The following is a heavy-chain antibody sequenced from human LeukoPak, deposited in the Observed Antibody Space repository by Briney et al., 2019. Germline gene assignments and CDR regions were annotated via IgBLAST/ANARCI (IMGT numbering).Heavy chain of an antibody. V-gene: IGHV3-48*03. CDR2: ISSTGSTI. CDR1: GFTFSSYE. CDR3: ASDYYDRSQY. J-gene: IGHJ4*02. Sequence: GGSLRLSCAASGFTFSSYELNWVRQAPGKGLEWVSYISSTGSTIYYADSVKGRFTISRDNAKNSLYLQMNSLRAEDTAVYYCASDYYDRSQYGGQGTLVTVSA. D-gene: IGHD3-22*01.